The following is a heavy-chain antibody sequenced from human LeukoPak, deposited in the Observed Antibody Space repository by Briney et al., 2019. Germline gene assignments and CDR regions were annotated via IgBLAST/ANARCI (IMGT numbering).Heavy chain of an antibody. Sequence: SETLSLTCAVYGGSFSGYYWSWIRQPPGKGLGWIGEINHSGSTNYNPSLKSRVTISVDTSKNQFSLKLSSVTAADTAVYYCARATIFGVVIIRKYFDYWGQGTLVTVSS. CDR1: GGSFSGYY. J-gene: IGHJ4*02. V-gene: IGHV4-34*01. CDR2: INHSGST. D-gene: IGHD3-3*01. CDR3: ARATIFGVVIIRKYFDY.